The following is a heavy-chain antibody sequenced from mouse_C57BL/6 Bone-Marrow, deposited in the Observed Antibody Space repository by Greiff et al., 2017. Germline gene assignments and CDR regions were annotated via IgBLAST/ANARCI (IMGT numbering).Heavy chain of an antibody. Sequence: QVQLKESGPELVKPGASVKISCKASGYAFSSSWMNWVKQRPGKGLEWIGRIYPGDGDTNYNGKFKGKATLTADKSSSTAYMQLSSLTSEDSAVYFCARGGRGAYWGQGTLVTVSA. V-gene: IGHV1-82*01. CDR2: IYPGDGDT. CDR3: ARGGRGAY. CDR1: GYAFSSSW. J-gene: IGHJ3*01. D-gene: IGHD3-3*01.